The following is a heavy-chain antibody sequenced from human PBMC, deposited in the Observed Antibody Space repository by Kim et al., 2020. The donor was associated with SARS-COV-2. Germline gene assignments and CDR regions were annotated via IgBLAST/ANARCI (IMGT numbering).Heavy chain of an antibody. CDR1: GYSFTSYW. CDR2: IYPGDSDT. J-gene: IGHJ2*01. V-gene: IGHV5-51*01. CDR3: ARRFCGTSCYSEKDWYFDL. Sequence: GESLKISCKGSGYSFTSYWIGWVRQMPGKGLEWMRIIYPGDSDTRYSPSFQGHVTISADKSIRTAYLQWSSLKASDTAMYYCARRFCGTSCYSEKDWYFDLWGRGTLVTVSS. D-gene: IGHD2-2*02.